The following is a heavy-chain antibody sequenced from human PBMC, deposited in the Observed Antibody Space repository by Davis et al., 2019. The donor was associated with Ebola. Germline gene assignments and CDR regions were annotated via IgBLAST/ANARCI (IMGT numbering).Heavy chain of an antibody. CDR2: IRGGGSEI. J-gene: IGHJ4*02. CDR3: ARDAAFVFDY. Sequence: GESLKIPCVVSGFSISAYPMNWVRQAPGRGLEWVSHIRGGGSEIYYADSVKGRFTISRDNAKNSLYLQMNSLRDEDTAVYYCARDAAFVFDYWGQGILVTVS. D-gene: IGHD3-10*01. CDR1: GFSISAYP. V-gene: IGHV3-48*02.